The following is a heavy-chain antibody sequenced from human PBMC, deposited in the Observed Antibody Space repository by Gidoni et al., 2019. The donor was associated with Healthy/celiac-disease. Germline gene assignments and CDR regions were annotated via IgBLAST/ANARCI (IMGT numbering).Heavy chain of an antibody. CDR3: ARGCSSNSEEGGYYFDY. J-gene: IGHJ4*02. V-gene: IGHV4-31*03. D-gene: IGHD2-2*01. CDR1: GGSISSVGYY. CDR2: IYYSWST. Sequence: QVQLQESGPGLAKPSQTLSLTSTVSGGSISSVGYYWSWLRQHPGKGLEWIGYIYYSWSTYYNPALKSRVAISVEASKNQFSLKLRSVTAADTAVYYCARGCSSNSEEGGYYFDYWGQGTLVTVSS.